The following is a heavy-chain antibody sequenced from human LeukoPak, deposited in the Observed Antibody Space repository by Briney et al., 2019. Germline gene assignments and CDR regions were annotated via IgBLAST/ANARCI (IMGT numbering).Heavy chain of an antibody. Sequence: GGSLRLSCAASGFTFSSYDMHWVRQATGKGLEWVSAIGSAGDTYYQASVKGRLTISREKDKNSLYLQVNGLRSCDTAIYYGARETAYYYDMDVWGKGTTVTVSS. CDR1: GFTFSSYD. CDR3: ARETAYYYDMDV. CDR2: IGSAGDT. J-gene: IGHJ6*03. V-gene: IGHV3-13*01.